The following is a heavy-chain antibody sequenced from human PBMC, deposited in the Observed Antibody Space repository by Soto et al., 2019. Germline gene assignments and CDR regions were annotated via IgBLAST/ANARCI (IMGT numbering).Heavy chain of an antibody. V-gene: IGHV3-21*01. D-gene: IGHD3-10*02. J-gene: IGHJ6*02. Sequence: GSLRLSCSASGFTFSGDAMNWVRQSPGKGLEWVSSISTTSTYIYYADSVKGRFTISRDNANNSLHLQMNSLRAEDTAVYYCTRDYVMDVCGQGTTVTFSS. CDR3: TRDYVMDV. CDR2: ISTTSTYI. CDR1: GFTFSGDA.